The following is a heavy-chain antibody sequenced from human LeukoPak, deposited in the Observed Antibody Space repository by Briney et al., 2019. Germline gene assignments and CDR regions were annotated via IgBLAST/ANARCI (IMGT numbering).Heavy chain of an antibody. Sequence: HPSETLSLTCTVSGGSISSYYWSWIRQPAGKGLEWIGRIYTSGSTNYNPSLKSRVTMSVDTSKNQFSLKLSSVTAADTAVYYCARDAHGSGWANYFDYWGQGTLVTVSS. D-gene: IGHD6-19*01. CDR1: GGSISSYY. J-gene: IGHJ4*02. V-gene: IGHV4-4*07. CDR2: IYTSGST. CDR3: ARDAHGSGWANYFDY.